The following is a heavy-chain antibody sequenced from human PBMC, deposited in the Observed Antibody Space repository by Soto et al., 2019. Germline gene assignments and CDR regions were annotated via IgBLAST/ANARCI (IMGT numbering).Heavy chain of an antibody. J-gene: IGHJ6*02. CDR1: GCSFSING. CDR3: AKNRDGYEDTGTDV. Sequence: SLRLSCAVCGCSFSINGISWVRQGPGKGLEQGSAISGTGVGTFYADSEQGRFTISRDNSKNTLYLQMNSLRVEDTAIYYCAKNRDGYEDTGTDVWGQGTTVTVS. V-gene: IGHV3-23*01. CDR2: ISGTGVGT. D-gene: IGHD1-7*01.